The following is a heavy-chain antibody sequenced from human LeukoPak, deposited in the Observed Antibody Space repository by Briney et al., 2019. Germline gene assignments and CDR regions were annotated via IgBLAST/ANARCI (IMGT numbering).Heavy chain of an antibody. CDR3: ARGAPGY. CDR1: GGSFSGYS. Sequence: SETLSLTCAVYGGSFSGYSWTWIRQPPGKGLEWIGEINHSGSTNYNPSLKSQVTISVDTSKNQFSLKLSSVTAADTAVYYCARGAPGYWGQGTLVTVSS. J-gene: IGHJ4*02. V-gene: IGHV4-34*01. CDR2: INHSGST.